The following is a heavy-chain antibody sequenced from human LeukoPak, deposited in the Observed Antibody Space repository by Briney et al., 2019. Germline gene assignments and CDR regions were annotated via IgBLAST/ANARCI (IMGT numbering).Heavy chain of an antibody. Sequence: ASQTLSLTCTVSGGSISSGGYYWSWIRQPPGKGLEWIGYIYYSGSTYYNPSLKSRVTISVDTSKNQFSLKLSSVTAADTAVYYCAGYDILTGYAGGYWYFDLWGRGTLVTVSS. D-gene: IGHD3-9*01. CDR1: GGSISSGGYY. CDR3: AGYDILTGYAGGYWYFDL. V-gene: IGHV4-30-4*01. J-gene: IGHJ2*01. CDR2: IYYSGST.